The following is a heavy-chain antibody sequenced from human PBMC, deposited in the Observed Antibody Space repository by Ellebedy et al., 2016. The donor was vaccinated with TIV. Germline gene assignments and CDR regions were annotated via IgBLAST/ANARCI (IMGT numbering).Heavy chain of an antibody. CDR2: SSSRSDYT. V-gene: IGHV3-11*06. D-gene: IGHD5-24*01. J-gene: IGHJ6*02. CDR3: ARNVETTTVYYYYGMDV. Sequence: GESLKISCAASGFSISDYYMTWIRQAPGKGLEWLSYSSSRSDYTDYADSVKGRFTMSRDNAKNSLYLQMNSLSAEDTAVYYCARNVETTTVYYYYGMDVWGQGTTVTVSS. CDR1: GFSISDYY.